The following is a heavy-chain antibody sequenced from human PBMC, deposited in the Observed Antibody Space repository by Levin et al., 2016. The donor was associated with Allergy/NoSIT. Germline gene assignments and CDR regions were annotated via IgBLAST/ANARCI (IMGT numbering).Heavy chain of an antibody. V-gene: IGHV3-7*04. CDR3: ATDPGDGVDV. J-gene: IGHJ6*02. CDR1: GFTFSNYW. Sequence: GESLKISCAASGFTFSNYWMTWVRQAPGKGLEWVANIKQDGSEKYYVDSVKGRFTISRDNAKNSVDLQMNSLRAEDTAVYYCATDPGDGVDVWGQGTTVTVSS. D-gene: IGHD3-10*01. CDR2: IKQDGSEK.